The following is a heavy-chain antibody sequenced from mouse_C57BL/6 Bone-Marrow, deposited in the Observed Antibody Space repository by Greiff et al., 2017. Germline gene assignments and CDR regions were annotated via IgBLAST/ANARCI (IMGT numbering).Heavy chain of an antibody. D-gene: IGHD1-1*01. Sequence: QVQLQQSGPELVKPGASVKISCKASGYAFSSSWMNWVKQRPGKGLEWIGRIYPGDGDPNYNGKFKGKATLTADKSSGTAYLQLSSLASEDSAVYFCARSRVYYYGSSYVHWYFDVWGTGTTVTVSS. J-gene: IGHJ1*03. CDR2: IYPGDGDP. V-gene: IGHV1-82*01. CDR3: ARSRVYYYGSSYVHWYFDV. CDR1: GYAFSSSW.